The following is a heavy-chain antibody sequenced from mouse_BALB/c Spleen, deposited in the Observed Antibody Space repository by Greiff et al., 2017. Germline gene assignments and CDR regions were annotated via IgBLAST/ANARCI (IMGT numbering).Heavy chain of an antibody. V-gene: IGHV3-6*02. Sequence: EVKVEESGPGLVKPSQSLSLTCSVTGYSITSGYYWNWIRQFPGNKLEWMGYISYDGSNNYNPSLKNRISITRDTSKNQFFLKLNSVTTEDTATYYCARYPNRHYWYFDVWGAGTTVTVSS. CDR3: ARYPNRHYWYFDV. CDR2: ISYDGSN. D-gene: IGHD4-1*01. CDR1: GYSITSGYY. J-gene: IGHJ1*01.